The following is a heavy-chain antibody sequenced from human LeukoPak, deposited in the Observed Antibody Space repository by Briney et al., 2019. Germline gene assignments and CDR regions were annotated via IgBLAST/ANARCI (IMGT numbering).Heavy chain of an antibody. Sequence: SETLSLTCTVSGGSISTYYWSWIRQPPGKGLECIGYIHYRGSTNYNPSLKSRVTISVDTSKNQFSLKLSSVTAADTAVYYCARGRYYYDSSGYPSYYFDYWGQGTLVTVSS. V-gene: IGHV4-59*01. D-gene: IGHD3-22*01. J-gene: IGHJ4*02. CDR2: IHYRGST. CDR1: GGSISTYY. CDR3: ARGRYYYDSSGYPSYYFDY.